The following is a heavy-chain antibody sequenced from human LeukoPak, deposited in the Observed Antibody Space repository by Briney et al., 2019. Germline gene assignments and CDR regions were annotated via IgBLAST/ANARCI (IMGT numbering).Heavy chain of an antibody. CDR3: ARALGYCSGGSCSQATIFDY. CDR2: IWFDEYSK. D-gene: IGHD2-15*01. CDR1: GFIFSNYG. Sequence: PGGSLRLSCVASGFIFSNYGMHWVRQAPGKGLEWVAIIWFDEYSKSYADSVKGRFTISRDNSKNTLYLQMNSLRAEDTAVYYCARALGYCSGGSCSQATIFDYWGQGTLVTVSS. J-gene: IGHJ4*02. V-gene: IGHV3-33*01.